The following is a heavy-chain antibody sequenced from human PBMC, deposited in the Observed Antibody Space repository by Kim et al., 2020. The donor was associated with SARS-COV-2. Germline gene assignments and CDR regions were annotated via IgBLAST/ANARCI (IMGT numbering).Heavy chain of an antibody. Sequence: YNNPSLKNRVTISVDRSRNQFSLRLSSVTAADTAIYYCARVRSTDFFFFDYWGQGTLVTVSS. J-gene: IGHJ4*02. CDR3: ARVRSTDFFFFDY. V-gene: IGHV4-39*01. D-gene: IGHD2-8*02.